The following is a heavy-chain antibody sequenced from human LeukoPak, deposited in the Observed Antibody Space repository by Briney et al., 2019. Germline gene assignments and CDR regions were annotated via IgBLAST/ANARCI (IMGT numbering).Heavy chain of an antibody. CDR3: ARAHCSGGTCYPPNFDY. J-gene: IGHJ4*02. Sequence: GGSLRLSCAASGFSVSSNYMSWVRQAPGKGLEWVSIIYPGGSTYYADSVKGRFTISRDNTRSTLYLQMNSLRAEDTAVYYCARAHCSGGTCYPPNFDYWGQGSLVTVSS. CDR1: GFSVSSNY. V-gene: IGHV3-53*01. CDR2: IYPGGST. D-gene: IGHD2-15*01.